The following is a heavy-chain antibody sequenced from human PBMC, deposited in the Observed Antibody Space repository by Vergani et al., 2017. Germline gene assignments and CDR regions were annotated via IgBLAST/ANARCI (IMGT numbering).Heavy chain of an antibody. CDR3: AGHSPSDGYMDV. D-gene: IGHD5-24*01. V-gene: IGHV4-39*01. CDR2: IYYSGST. J-gene: IGHJ6*02. Sequence: QLQLQESGPGLVKPSETLSLTCTVSGGSISSSSYYWGWIRQPPGKGLEWIGSIYYSGSTYYNPSLKSRVTISVDTSKNQFSLKLSSVTAADTAVYYCAGHSPSDGYMDVWGQGTTVTVSS. CDR1: GGSISSSSYY.